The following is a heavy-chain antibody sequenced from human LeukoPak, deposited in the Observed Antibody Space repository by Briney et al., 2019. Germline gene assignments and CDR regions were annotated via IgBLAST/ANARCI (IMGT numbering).Heavy chain of an antibody. CDR2: INHSGST. D-gene: IGHD5-18*01. CDR1: GGSFSGYY. J-gene: IGHJ4*02. Sequence: PSETLSLTCAVYGGSFSGYYWSWIRQPPGKGLEWIGEINHSGSTNYNPSLKSRVTISVDTSKNQFSLKLSSVTAADTAVYYCARLQRGYSYLDYWGQGTLVTVSS. V-gene: IGHV4-34*01. CDR3: ARLQRGYSYLDY.